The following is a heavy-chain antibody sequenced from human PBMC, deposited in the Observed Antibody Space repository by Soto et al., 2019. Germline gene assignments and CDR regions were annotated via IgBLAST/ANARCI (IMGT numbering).Heavy chain of an antibody. D-gene: IGHD2-15*01. J-gene: IGHJ4*02. CDR2: IFSHDGK. V-gene: IGHV2-26*01. Sequence: QVTLKESGPVLVKPTETLTLTCTVSGFSLRNAGMGVSWIRQPPGKALEWLAHIFSHDGKYYSSSLNNRITISQDHSKTQVVLNLTHGDPVDTATYYFARAEDLYSGDYWGPGTLVTVSS. CDR3: ARAEDLYSGDY. CDR1: GFSLRNAGMG.